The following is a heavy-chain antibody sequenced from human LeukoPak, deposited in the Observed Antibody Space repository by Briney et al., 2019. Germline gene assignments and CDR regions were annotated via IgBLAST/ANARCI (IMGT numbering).Heavy chain of an antibody. CDR2: ISGSGGST. J-gene: IGHJ4*02. CDR3: AKDLTVTPRSSPFDY. V-gene: IGHV3-23*01. Sequence: GGSLRLSCAASGFTFSSYAMSWVRQAPGKGLEWVSAISGSGGSTYYADSVKGRFTISRDNSKNTLYLQMNSLRAEDTAVYYCAKDLTVTPRSSPFDYWGQGTLVTVSS. D-gene: IGHD6-6*01. CDR1: GFTFSSYA.